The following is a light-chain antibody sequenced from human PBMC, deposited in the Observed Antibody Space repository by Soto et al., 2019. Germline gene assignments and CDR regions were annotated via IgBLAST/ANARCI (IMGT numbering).Light chain of an antibody. CDR2: EVS. V-gene: IGLV2-14*01. CDR1: SSDVGGYNY. J-gene: IGLJ2*01. Sequence: QSVLTQPASVSGSPGQSITISCTGTSSDVGGYNYVSWYQQHPGKAPKLMIYEVSDRPSGVSNRFSGSKSGNTASLTISGLQAEDEGDYYCSSYSGSSTLVVFGGGTQLTVL. CDR3: SSYSGSSTLVV.